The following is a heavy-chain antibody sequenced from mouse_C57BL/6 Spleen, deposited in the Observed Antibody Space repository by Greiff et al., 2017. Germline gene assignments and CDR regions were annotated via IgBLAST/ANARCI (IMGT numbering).Heavy chain of an antibody. Sequence: VQLQQSGPVLVKPGASVKMSCKASGYTFTDYYMNWVKQSHGKSLEWIGVINPYNGGTSYNQKFKGKATLTVDKSSSTAYMELNSLTSEDSAVYYCASINYGYDAWFAYWGQGTLVTVSA. V-gene: IGHV1-19*01. CDR2: INPYNGGT. CDR1: GYTFTDYY. CDR3: ASINYGYDAWFAY. J-gene: IGHJ3*01. D-gene: IGHD2-2*01.